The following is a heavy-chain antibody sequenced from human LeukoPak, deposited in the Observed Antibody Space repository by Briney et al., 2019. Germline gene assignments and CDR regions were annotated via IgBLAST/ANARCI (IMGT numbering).Heavy chain of an antibody. CDR1: GFTFSSYA. V-gene: IGHV3-30*04. J-gene: IGHJ4*02. D-gene: IGHD3-10*01. CDR2: ISYDGSNK. CDR3: ASEGSGNFDY. Sequence: PGGSLRLSCAASGFTFSSYAIHWVRQAPGKGLEWVAVISYDGSNKYYADSVKGRFTISRDNSKNTLYLQMNSLRAEDTAVYYCASEGSGNFDYWGQGTLVTASS.